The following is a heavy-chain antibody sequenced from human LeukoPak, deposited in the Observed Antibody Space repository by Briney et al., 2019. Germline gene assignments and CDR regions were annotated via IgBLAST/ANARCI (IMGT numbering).Heavy chain of an antibody. CDR3: ARETAAGISAY. V-gene: IGHV3-30*04. Sequence: PGRSLRLSCAASGFTFSSYAMHWVRQAPGKGLEWVAVISYDGSNKYYADSVKGRFTISRDNSKNTLYLQMNSLRAEDTAVYYCARETAAGISAYWGQGTLVTVSS. D-gene: IGHD6-13*01. CDR1: GFTFSSYA. J-gene: IGHJ4*02. CDR2: ISYDGSNK.